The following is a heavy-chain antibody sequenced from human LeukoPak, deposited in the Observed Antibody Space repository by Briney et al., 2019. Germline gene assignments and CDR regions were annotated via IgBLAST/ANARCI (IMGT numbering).Heavy chain of an antibody. CDR2: INSDGSST. CDR3: AGSIYYQSGFDY. V-gene: IGHV3-74*01. J-gene: IGHJ4*02. CDR1: GFTFSSYW. Sequence: PAGGSLRLSCAASGFTFSSYWMHWVRQAPGKGLVWVSRINSDGSSTSYADSVKGRFTISRDNAKNTLYLQMNSLRAEDTAVYYCAGSIYYQSGFDYWGQGTLVTVSS. D-gene: IGHD3-10*01.